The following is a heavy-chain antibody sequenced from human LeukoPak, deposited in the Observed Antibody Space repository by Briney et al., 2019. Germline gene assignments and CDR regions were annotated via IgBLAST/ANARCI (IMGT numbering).Heavy chain of an antibody. J-gene: IGHJ4*02. CDR2: IYHSGST. D-gene: IGHD1-26*01. CDR1: GGSISSSNW. V-gene: IGHV4-4*02. CDR3: ARVRSPNYFDY. Sequence: SETLSLTCAVSGGSISSSNWWSWVRQPPGKGLEWIGEIYHSGSTNYNPSLKSRVTISVDTSKNQFSLKLSSVTAADTAVYYCARVRSPNYFDYWGQGTLVTVSS.